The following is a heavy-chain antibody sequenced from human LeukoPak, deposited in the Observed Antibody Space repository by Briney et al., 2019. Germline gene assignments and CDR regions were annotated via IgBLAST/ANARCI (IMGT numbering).Heavy chain of an antibody. CDR1: VGSISSGGSY. Sequence: PSQTLSLTCTVSVGSISSGGSYWSWIRQHPGKGLEWIGYIYYSGSTYYNPSLKSRVTISVDTSKNQFSLKLRSVTAADTDVYYCARESCLDPLYYYYGMDVWGQGTTVTVSS. CDR2: IYYSGST. J-gene: IGHJ6*02. V-gene: IGHV4-31*03. D-gene: IGHD1-1*01. CDR3: ARESCLDPLYYYYGMDV.